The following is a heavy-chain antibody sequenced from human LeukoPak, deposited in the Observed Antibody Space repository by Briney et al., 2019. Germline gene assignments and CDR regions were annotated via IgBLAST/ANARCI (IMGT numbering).Heavy chain of an antibody. CDR1: GYTFTSYD. Sequence: ASVKVSCKASGYTFTSYDINWVRQATGQGLEWMGWMNSNSGNTGYAQKFQGRVTMTRNTSISTAYMELSSLRSEDTAVYYCASRLAGLDAFDIWGQGTMVTVSS. CDR3: ASRLAGLDAFDI. CDR2: MNSNSGNT. J-gene: IGHJ3*02. D-gene: IGHD6-19*01. V-gene: IGHV1-8*01.